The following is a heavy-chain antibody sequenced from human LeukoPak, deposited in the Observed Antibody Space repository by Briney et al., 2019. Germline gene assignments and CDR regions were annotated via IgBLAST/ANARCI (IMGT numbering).Heavy chain of an antibody. CDR3: AREQHLSI. CDR1: GWSFSGYY. Sequence: SETLSLTCAVYGWSFSGYYWSWIRQPPEKGLEWIGEINHSGSTNYNPSLKSRVTLSVDTSKNQFSLKLRSVTAADTALYYCAREQHLSIWGQGTMLTVSS. V-gene: IGHV4-34*01. CDR2: INHSGST. J-gene: IGHJ3*02.